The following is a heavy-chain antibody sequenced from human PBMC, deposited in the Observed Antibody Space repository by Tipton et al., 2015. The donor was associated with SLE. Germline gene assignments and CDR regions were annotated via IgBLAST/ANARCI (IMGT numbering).Heavy chain of an antibody. Sequence: SLRLSCAASGFTFSTYWMSWVRQAPGKGLEWVANIKEDGSEKYYVDSVKGRFTISRDNAKNSLYLQMNSLRAEDTAVHYCARGWAAAGEIFDYWGQGTLVTVSS. CDR2: IKEDGSEK. D-gene: IGHD6-13*01. J-gene: IGHJ4*02. CDR3: ARGWAAAGEIFDY. V-gene: IGHV3-7*01. CDR1: GFTFSTYW.